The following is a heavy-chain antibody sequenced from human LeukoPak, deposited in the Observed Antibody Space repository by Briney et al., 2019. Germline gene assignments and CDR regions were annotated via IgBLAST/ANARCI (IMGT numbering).Heavy chain of an antibody. CDR3: ARDDLPTPFDY. Sequence: SETLSLTCTVSGGSISTYYWSWIRQPAGEGLEWIGRIYTSGSTKYNPSLKSRVTMSVDTSKNQFSLKLSAVTAADTAVYYCARDDLPTPFDYWGQGTLVTVSS. CDR2: IYTSGST. D-gene: IGHD3/OR15-3a*01. CDR1: GGSISTYY. V-gene: IGHV4-4*07. J-gene: IGHJ4*02.